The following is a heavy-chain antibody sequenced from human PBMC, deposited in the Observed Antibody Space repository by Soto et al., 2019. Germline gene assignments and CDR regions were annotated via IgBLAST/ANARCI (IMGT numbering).Heavy chain of an antibody. V-gene: IGHV3-49*04. Sequence: GGSLRLSCAASGFTFGDYAMSWVRQAPGKGLEWVGFIRSKVYGGTADYAASVKGRFTISRDDSKSIAYLQMNSLKTEDTAVYYCTRDGYRTGWYHDAFDIWGQGTMVTVS. CDR3: TRDGYRTGWYHDAFDI. CDR1: GFTFGDYA. CDR2: IRSKVYGGTA. J-gene: IGHJ3*02. D-gene: IGHD6-19*01.